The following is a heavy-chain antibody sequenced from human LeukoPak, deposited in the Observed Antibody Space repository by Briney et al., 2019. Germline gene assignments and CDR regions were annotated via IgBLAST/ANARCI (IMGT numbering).Heavy chain of an antibody. Sequence: GGSLRLSCAASGFTFSSCWMSWVRQAPGKGLEWVSSISSSSSYIYYADSVKGRFTISRDNAKNSLYLQMNSLRAEDTAVYYCARVMGSKWGKFDYWGQGTLVTVSS. V-gene: IGHV3-21*01. CDR3: ARVMGSKWGKFDY. D-gene: IGHD3-10*01. J-gene: IGHJ4*02. CDR1: GFTFSSCW. CDR2: ISSSSSYI.